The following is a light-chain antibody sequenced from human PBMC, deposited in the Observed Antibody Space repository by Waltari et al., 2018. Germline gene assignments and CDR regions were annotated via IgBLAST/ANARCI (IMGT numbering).Light chain of an antibody. CDR1: QIGSKA. V-gene: IGLV3-21*02. Sequence: SYVLTQPPSVSVAPGQTARITCGGNQIGSKAVHWYKQKAGQAPVVVVYDDSDRPSGIPERFSGSNSGNTATLTISRVEAGDEATYYCQVWDSSSDCYVFGTGTEVTVL. CDR2: DDS. CDR3: QVWDSSSDCYV. J-gene: IGLJ1*01.